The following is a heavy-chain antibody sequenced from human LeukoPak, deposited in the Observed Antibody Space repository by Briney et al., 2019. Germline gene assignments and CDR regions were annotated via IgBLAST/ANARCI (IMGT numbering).Heavy chain of an antibody. V-gene: IGHV3-73*01. Sequence: GSPKLSCAASGFTFSASPMHWVRQASGKGLEWVGRITGTHATAYSATVKGRFTISRDDSKYTTYLQMNSLETEDTAVYYCTREGCGATSCYTNDYWGQGTLVTASS. J-gene: IGHJ4*02. D-gene: IGHD2-2*02. CDR3: TREGCGATSCYTNDY. CDR2: ITGTHAT. CDR1: GFTFSASP.